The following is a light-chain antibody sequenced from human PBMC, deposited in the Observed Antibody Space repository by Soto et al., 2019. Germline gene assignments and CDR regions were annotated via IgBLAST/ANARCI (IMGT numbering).Light chain of an antibody. V-gene: IGLV2-14*01. Sequence: HSVLTHPASVSGSPGRSITIPCTVTRSNVGGYNYVSWYQQHPGKAPKLMIYDVSNRPSGVSNRFSGSKSGNTASLSISGLQAEDEADYYCSSYTSSSTRVFGTGTKVTVL. CDR3: SSYTSSSTRV. J-gene: IGLJ1*01. CDR1: RSNVGGYNY. CDR2: DVS.